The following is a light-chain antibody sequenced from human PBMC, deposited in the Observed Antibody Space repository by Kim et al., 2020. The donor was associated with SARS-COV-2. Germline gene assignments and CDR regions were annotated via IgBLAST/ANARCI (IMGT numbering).Light chain of an antibody. J-gene: IGLJ3*02. V-gene: IGLV1-40*01. CDR2: GNN. CDR1: SSNIGADYD. CDR3: QSYDSSLSGSV. Sequence: RVSISSTGTSSNIGADYDVHWYQQFPGKAPKVLIYGNNNRPSGVPDRFSGSKSGTSASLAITGLQPEDEADYHCQSYDSSLSGSVFGGGTRLTVL.